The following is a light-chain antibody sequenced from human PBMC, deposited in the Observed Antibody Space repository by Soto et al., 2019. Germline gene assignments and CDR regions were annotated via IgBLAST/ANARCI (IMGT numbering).Light chain of an antibody. V-gene: IGKV1-39*01. Sequence: DIQMTQSPSSLSASVGDRVTITCRPSQSISSHLNWYQQKPGKAPNLLIYAASNLQSGVPSRFSGSGSGSDFTLTISSLQPEDFATYFCQQSYSTPYTFGQGTKLQIK. CDR3: QQSYSTPYT. CDR2: AAS. J-gene: IGKJ2*01. CDR1: QSISSH.